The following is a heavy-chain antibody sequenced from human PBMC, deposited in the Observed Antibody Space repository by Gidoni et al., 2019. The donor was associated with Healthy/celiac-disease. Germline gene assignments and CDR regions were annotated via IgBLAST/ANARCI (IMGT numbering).Heavy chain of an antibody. Sequence: QVQLQESGPGLVKPSETLSLTCPVSGGSISSYYWSWIRQPPGKGLEWIGYIYYSGSTNYNPSLKSRVTISVDTSKNQFSLKLSSVTAADTAVYYCARVVDTAMVDAFDIWGQGTMVTVSS. CDR3: ARVVDTAMVDAFDI. J-gene: IGHJ3*02. D-gene: IGHD5-18*01. CDR1: GGSISSYY. CDR2: IYYSGST. V-gene: IGHV4-59*01.